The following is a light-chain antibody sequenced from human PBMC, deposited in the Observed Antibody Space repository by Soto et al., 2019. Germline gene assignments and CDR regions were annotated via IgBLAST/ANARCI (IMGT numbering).Light chain of an antibody. V-gene: IGLV2-8*01. CDR3: SSYAVSDSLV. CDR2: EVN. Sequence: QSALTQPPSASGSPGQSVTISCNGTSSDVGGYEYVSWYQQHPGKVPKLMIYEVNKRPSGVPDRFSGSKSGNTASLTVSGLQTEDEADYYCSSYAVSDSLVFGGGTQLTVL. J-gene: IGLJ2*01. CDR1: SSDVGGYEY.